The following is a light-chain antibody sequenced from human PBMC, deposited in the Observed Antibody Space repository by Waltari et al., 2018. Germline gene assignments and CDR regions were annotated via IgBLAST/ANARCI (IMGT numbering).Light chain of an antibody. CDR2: GAS. J-gene: IGKJ2*01. V-gene: IGKV3-15*01. Sequence: LVMTQSPATPSVSPGERVTLPRRASQSVSGNLPWYQQKPGQAPRLLMYGASTRAAGVPTRFSGSGSGTEFTVTISSLQSEDFAVYYCQQYNDWPQTFGQGTKLETK. CDR3: QQYNDWPQT. CDR1: QSVSGN.